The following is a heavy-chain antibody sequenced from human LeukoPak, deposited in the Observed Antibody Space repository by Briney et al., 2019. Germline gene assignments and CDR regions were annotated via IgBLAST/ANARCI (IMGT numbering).Heavy chain of an antibody. V-gene: IGHV3-23*01. D-gene: IGHD3-22*01. CDR1: GFTFSSYA. CDR2: ISGSGGST. J-gene: IGHJ5*02. Sequence: PGGSLRLSCAASGFTFSSYAMSWVRQAPGKGLEWVSAISGSGGSTYYADSVKGRFTISRDNSKNTLYLQMNSLRAEDTAVYYCARDQQPFYDSSGYNWFDPWGQGTLVTVSS. CDR3: ARDQQPFYDSSGYNWFDP.